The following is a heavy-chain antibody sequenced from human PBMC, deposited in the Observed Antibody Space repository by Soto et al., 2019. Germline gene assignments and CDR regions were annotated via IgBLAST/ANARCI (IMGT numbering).Heavy chain of an antibody. CDR1: GFTFSSYA. CDR3: ARGGQQFYYYYGMDV. Sequence: QVQLVESGGGVVQPGRSLRLSCAASGFTFSSYAMHWVRQAPGKGLEWVAVISYDGSNKYYADSVKGRFTISRDNSKNTLYLQMNSLRAEDTAVYYCARGGQQFYYYYGMDVWGQGTTVTVSS. V-gene: IGHV3-30-3*01. J-gene: IGHJ6*02. CDR2: ISYDGSNK. D-gene: IGHD6-13*01.